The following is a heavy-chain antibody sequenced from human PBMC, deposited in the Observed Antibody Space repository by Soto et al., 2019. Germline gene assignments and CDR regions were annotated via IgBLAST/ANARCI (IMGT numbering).Heavy chain of an antibody. CDR1: GGTFSSYA. J-gene: IGHJ4*02. Sequence: GVSVKVSCKASGGTFSSYAISWVRQAPGQGLEWMGGIIPIFGTANYAQKFQGRVTITADESTSTAYMELSSLRSEDTDVYYCASFGDSSLGYWGQGTLVTVSS. V-gene: IGHV1-69*13. CDR3: ASFGDSSLGY. CDR2: IIPIFGTA. D-gene: IGHD3-22*01.